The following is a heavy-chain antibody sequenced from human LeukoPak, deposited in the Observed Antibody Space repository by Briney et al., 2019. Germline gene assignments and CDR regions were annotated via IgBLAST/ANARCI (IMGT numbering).Heavy chain of an antibody. CDR3: ARAFVDTAMGHYYYYGMDV. V-gene: IGHV4-59*01. Sequence: PSETLSLTCSVSGGSISSYYWSWIRQPPGKGLEWIGYIYYSGSTNYNPSLKSRVTISVDTSKNQFSLKLSSVTAADTAVYYCARAFVDTAMGHYYYYGMDVWGQGTTVTVSS. J-gene: IGHJ6*02. CDR1: GGSISSYY. CDR2: IYYSGST. D-gene: IGHD5-18*01.